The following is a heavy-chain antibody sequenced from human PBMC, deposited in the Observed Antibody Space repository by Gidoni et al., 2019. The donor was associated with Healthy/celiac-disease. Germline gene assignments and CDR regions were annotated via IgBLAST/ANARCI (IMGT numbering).Heavy chain of an antibody. Sequence: QVQLVQSGAEVKKPGSSVKVSCKASGGTFSSYAIRWVRQAPGQGLEWMGGIIPIFGTANYAQKFQGRVTITADKSTSTAYMELSSLRSEDTAVYYCASFVSAYCGGDCYSGINNYFDYWGQGTLVTVSS. V-gene: IGHV1-69*06. CDR2: IIPIFGTA. J-gene: IGHJ4*02. CDR3: ASFVSAYCGGDCYSGINNYFDY. CDR1: GGTFSSYA. D-gene: IGHD2-21*02.